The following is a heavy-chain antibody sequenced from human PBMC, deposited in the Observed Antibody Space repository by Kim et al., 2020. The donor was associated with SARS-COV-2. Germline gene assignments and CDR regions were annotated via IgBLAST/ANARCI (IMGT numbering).Heavy chain of an antibody. J-gene: IGHJ4*02. D-gene: IGHD1-26*01. Sequence: SETLSLTCAVYGGSFSGYYWSWIRQPPGKGLEWIGEINHSGSTNYNPSLKSRVTISVDTSKNQFSLKLSSVTAADTAVYYCARGPKRGSYFRYWGQGTLVTVSS. CDR1: GGSFSGYY. CDR2: INHSGST. CDR3: ARGPKRGSYFRY. V-gene: IGHV4-34*01.